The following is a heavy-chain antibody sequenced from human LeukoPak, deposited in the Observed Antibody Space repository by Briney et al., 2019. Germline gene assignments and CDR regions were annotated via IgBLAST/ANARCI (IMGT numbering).Heavy chain of an antibody. D-gene: IGHD6-19*01. V-gene: IGHV3-53*01. Sequence: GGSLRLSCACSGFIVSSSHMSWVRQAPGKGLEWVSAIYSGGDVYYVDSVRGRFTISRDNSKNTLYLQMNSLRAEDTAVYYCARVVYSSGWPFDYWGQGTLVTVSS. CDR1: GFIVSSSH. CDR2: IYSGGDV. CDR3: ARVVYSSGWPFDY. J-gene: IGHJ4*02.